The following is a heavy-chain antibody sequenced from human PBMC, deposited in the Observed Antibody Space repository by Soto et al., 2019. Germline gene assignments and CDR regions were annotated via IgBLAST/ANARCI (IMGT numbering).Heavy chain of an antibody. CDR1: CGSISSDY. CDR3: ARVYSGSYSYY. D-gene: IGHD1-26*01. CDR2: IYYSGST. Sequence: SETLSLTCTVSCGSISSDYWSWIRQPPGKGLEWIGYIYYSGSTNYNPSLKSRVTISVGTSKNQFSLKLSSVTAADTAVYYCARVYSGSYSYYWGQGTLVTVSS. J-gene: IGHJ4*02. V-gene: IGHV4-59*12.